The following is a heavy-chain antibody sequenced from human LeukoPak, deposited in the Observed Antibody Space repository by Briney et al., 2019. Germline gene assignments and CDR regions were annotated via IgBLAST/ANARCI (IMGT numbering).Heavy chain of an antibody. J-gene: IGHJ4*02. CDR1: GFTFSSYG. Sequence: PGGSLRLSCAASGFTFSSYGMHWVRQAPGKGLEWVAFIRYDGSIKDYADSVKGRFTISRDNSKNTLYLQMNSLTAEDTAIYYCAKVSPINPSGYLDYWGQGTLVTVPS. V-gene: IGHV3-30*02. CDR3: AKVSPINPSGYLDY. CDR2: IRYDGSIK. D-gene: IGHD3-3*01.